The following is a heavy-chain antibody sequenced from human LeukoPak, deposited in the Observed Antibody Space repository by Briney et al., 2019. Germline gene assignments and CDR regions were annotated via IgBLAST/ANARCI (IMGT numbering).Heavy chain of an antibody. CDR2: IIPIFGTA. CDR1: GGTFSSYA. D-gene: IGHD2-8*02. V-gene: IGHV1-69*05. J-gene: IGHJ6*03. CDR3: ARAPLVAKGMDV. Sequence: SVKVSCKASGGTFSSYAISWVRQAPGQGLEWMGGIIPIFGTANYAQKFQGRVTITTDESTSTAYMELSSLRSEDTAVYYCARAPLVAKGMDVWGKGTTVTVSS.